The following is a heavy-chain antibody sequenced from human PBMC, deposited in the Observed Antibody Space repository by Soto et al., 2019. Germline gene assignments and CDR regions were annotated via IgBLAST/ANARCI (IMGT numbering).Heavy chain of an antibody. Sequence: AVVKVSCKASGYTFTSYDINWVRQATGQGLEWMGWMNPNSGNTGYAQKFQGRVTMTRNTSISTAYMELSSLRSEDTAVYYCARGLGYCSSTSCSNWFDPWGQGTLVTVSS. J-gene: IGHJ5*02. V-gene: IGHV1-8*01. CDR2: MNPNSGNT. CDR3: ARGLGYCSSTSCSNWFDP. CDR1: GYTFTSYD. D-gene: IGHD2-2*01.